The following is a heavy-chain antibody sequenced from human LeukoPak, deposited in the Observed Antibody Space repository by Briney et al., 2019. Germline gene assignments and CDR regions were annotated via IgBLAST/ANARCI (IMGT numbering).Heavy chain of an antibody. J-gene: IGHJ4*02. CDR2: ISNNGGYT. V-gene: IGHV3-23*01. D-gene: IGHD2-15*01. Sequence: GGSLRLSCAASGFTFSSSAMSWVRQAPGKGLEWVSAISNNGGYTYYADSVQGRFTISRDNSKSTLCLQMNSLRAEDTAVYCCAKQLGYCSDGSCYFPYWGQGTLVTVSS. CDR1: GFTFSSSA. CDR3: AKQLGYCSDGSCYFPY.